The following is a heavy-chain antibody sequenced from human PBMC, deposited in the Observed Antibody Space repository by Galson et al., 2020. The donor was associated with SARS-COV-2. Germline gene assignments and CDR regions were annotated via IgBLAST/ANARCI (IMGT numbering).Heavy chain of an antibody. Sequence: GESLKISCAVSGFTLSGYVMNWVRQAPGKGLEWVSYVSGSGNTIYYAESVKGRFTISRDNAKNSVYLQMSGLRAEDTAVYYCVRERIRDCGGDNCRYFDSWGQGTLVSVSS. D-gene: IGHD2-21*01. CDR2: VSGSGNTI. J-gene: IGHJ4*02. V-gene: IGHV3-48*01. CDR1: GFTLSGYV. CDR3: VRERIRDCGGDNCRYFDS.